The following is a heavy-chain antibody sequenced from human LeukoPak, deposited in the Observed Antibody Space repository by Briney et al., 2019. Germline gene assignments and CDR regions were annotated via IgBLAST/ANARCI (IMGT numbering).Heavy chain of an antibody. CDR3: ARSKRGDYDFWSGYYPFDY. V-gene: IGHV3-48*01. Sequence: PGGSLRLSCGASGFTFSSYSMNWVRQAPGKGLEWVSYISSSSSTIYYADSVKGRFTISRDNDKNSLYLQMNSLRAEDTAVYYCARSKRGDYDFWSGYYPFDYWGQGTLVTVSS. CDR1: GFTFSSYS. CDR2: ISSSSSTI. J-gene: IGHJ4*02. D-gene: IGHD3-3*01.